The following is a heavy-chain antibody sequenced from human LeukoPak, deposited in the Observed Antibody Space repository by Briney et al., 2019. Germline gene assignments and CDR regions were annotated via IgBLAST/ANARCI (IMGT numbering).Heavy chain of an antibody. CDR2: INHSGST. CDR3: ARGMYDFWSGSPTRWFDP. V-gene: IGHV4-34*01. D-gene: IGHD3-3*01. CDR1: GGSFSGYY. J-gene: IGHJ5*02. Sequence: SEILSLTCAVYGGSFSGYYWSWIRQPPGKGLEWIGEINHSGSTNYNPSLKSRVTISVDTSKNQFSLKLSSVTAADMAVYYCARGMYDFWSGSPTRWFDPWGQGTLVTVSS.